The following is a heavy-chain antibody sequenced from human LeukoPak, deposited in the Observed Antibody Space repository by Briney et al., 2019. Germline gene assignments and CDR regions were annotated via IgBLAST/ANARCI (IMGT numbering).Heavy chain of an antibody. Sequence: SGGSLGLSCEGSGFTFHDYSIHWVRQAPGKGLEWVSGISWNSGSIAYADSVKGRFTISRDNAKNSLYLQMNSLRAEDTDVYYCARGSGAYGSGSFQDYWGQGTLVTVSS. CDR2: ISWNSGSI. V-gene: IGHV3-9*01. CDR1: GFTFHDYS. D-gene: IGHD3-10*01. CDR3: ARGSGAYGSGSFQDY. J-gene: IGHJ4*02.